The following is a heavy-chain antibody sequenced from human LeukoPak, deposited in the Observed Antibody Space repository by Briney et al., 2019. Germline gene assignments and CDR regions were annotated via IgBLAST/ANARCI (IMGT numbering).Heavy chain of an antibody. D-gene: IGHD3-22*01. CDR1: GFTVSSDY. V-gene: IGHV3-7*02. J-gene: IGHJ3*02. CDR3: ARSRAYYYDSSGYYYVEDAFDI. CDR2: IKQDGSEK. Sequence: PGGSLRLSCSASGFTVSSDYMSWVRQAPGKGLEWVANIKQDGSEKYYVDSVKGRFTISRDNAKNSLYLQMNSLRAEDTAVYYCARSRAYYYDSSGYYYVEDAFDIWGQGTMVTVSS.